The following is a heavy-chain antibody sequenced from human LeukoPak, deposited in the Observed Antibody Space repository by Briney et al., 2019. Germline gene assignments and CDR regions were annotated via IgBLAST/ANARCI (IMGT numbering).Heavy chain of an antibody. CDR2: IYYSGST. Sequence: ASETLSLTCAVSGGSISSGGYSWSWIRQPPGKGLEWIGYIYYSGSTNYNPSLKSRVTISVDTSKNQFSLKVSSVTAADTAVYYCARDFPPRGSSWSYFDYWGQGTLVTVSS. CDR1: GGSISSGGYS. D-gene: IGHD6-13*01. J-gene: IGHJ4*02. V-gene: IGHV4-61*08. CDR3: ARDFPPRGSSWSYFDY.